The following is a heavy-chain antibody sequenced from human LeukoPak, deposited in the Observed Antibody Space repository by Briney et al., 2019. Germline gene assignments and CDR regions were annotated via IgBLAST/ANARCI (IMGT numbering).Heavy chain of an antibody. V-gene: IGHV5-51*01. CDR3: ARQASAAESFDY. D-gene: IGHD6-13*01. CDR1: GSSFTSYW. CDR2: IYPGDSDT. J-gene: IGHJ4*02. Sequence: GASLQISCQGSGSSFTSYWIGWVRQMPGKGLEWMGVIYPGDSDTRYSPSFQGQVTISADKSISTAYLQWSSLKASDTAMYYCARQASAAESFDYWGQGTLVTVSS.